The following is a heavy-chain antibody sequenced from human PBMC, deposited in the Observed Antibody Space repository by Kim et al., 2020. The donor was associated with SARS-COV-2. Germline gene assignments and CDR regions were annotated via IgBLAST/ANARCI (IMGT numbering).Heavy chain of an antibody. CDR1: GYTFTSYA. J-gene: IGHJ6*02. CDR3: ARGGIGYCSGGSCYSGGHYYYYYYGMDV. D-gene: IGHD2-15*01. Sequence: ASVKVSCKASGYTFTSYAMHWVRQAPGQRLEWMGWINAGNGNTKYSQKFQGRVTITRDTSASTAYMELSSLRSEDTAVYYCARGGIGYCSGGSCYSGGHYYYYYYGMDVWGQGTTVTVSS. V-gene: IGHV1-3*01. CDR2: INAGNGNT.